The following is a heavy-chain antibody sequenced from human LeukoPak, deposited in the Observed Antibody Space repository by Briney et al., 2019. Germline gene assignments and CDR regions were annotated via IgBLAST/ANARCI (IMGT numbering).Heavy chain of an antibody. J-gene: IGHJ5*02. CDR1: GASISSSNW. V-gene: IGHV4-4*02. D-gene: IGHD2-2*01. CDR3: ARWTVVVAGAMTRWFDP. Sequence: WETLSLTCTVSGASISSSNWWSWVRQTPGKGLEWIGEVYHSGSTNYNPSLKSRVTISIDMSKNQFSLKLSSVTAADTAVYYCARWTVVVAGAMTRWFDPWGQGTLVTVSS. CDR2: VYHSGST.